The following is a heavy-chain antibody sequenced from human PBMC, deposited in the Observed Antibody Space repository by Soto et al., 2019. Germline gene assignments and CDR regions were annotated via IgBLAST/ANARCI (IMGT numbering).Heavy chain of an antibody. D-gene: IGHD6-13*01. V-gene: IGHV1-69*13. J-gene: IGHJ6*02. CDR3: ARRSGSSSYYYYYGMHV. CDR1: GGTFSSYA. Sequence: ASVKVSCKASGGTFSSYAISWVRQAPGQGLEWMGGIIPIFGTANYAQKFQGRVTITADESTSTAYMELSSLRSEDTAVYYCARRSGSSSYYYYYGMHVWGQGTTVTVSS. CDR2: IIPIFGTA.